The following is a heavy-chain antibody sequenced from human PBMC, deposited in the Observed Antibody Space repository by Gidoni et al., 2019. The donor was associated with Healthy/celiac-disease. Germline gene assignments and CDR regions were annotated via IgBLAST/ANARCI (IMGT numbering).Heavy chain of an antibody. Sequence: VQLVQSAAEAKKPGSSVNVSCKASGGTFCSYAISRGRQGPGQGLEWMGGIIPIVGTENYAQKYQGRVTITADETTSTDYMELSSLRTEDTAVDYWAREGYSYGQAEYYFDYWGQGTLVTVSS. CDR3: AREGYSYGQAEYYFDY. J-gene: IGHJ4*02. CDR2: IIPIVGTE. D-gene: IGHD5-18*01. CDR1: GGTFCSYA. V-gene: IGHV1-69*01.